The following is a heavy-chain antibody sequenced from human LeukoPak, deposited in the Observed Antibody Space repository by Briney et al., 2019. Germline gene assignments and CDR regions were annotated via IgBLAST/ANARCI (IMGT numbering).Heavy chain of an antibody. CDR2: ISYDGSNK. V-gene: IGHV3-30*04. CDR1: GFTFSSYA. Sequence: GGSLRLSCAASGFTFSSYAMRWVRQAPDKGLEWVAVISYDGSNKYYADSVKGRFTISRDNSKNTLYLQMNSLRAEDTAVYYCARTGVCSSTSCYHNWFDPWGQGTLVTVSS. D-gene: IGHD2-2*01. CDR3: ARTGVCSSTSCYHNWFDP. J-gene: IGHJ5*02.